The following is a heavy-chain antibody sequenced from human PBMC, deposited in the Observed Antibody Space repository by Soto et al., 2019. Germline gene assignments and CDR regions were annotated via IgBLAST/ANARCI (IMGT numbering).Heavy chain of an antibody. V-gene: IGHV4-59*01. J-gene: IGHJ6*03. CDR1: GGSISSYY. D-gene: IGHD3-3*01. Sequence: SETLSLTCTVSGGSISSYYWSWIRQPPGKGLEWIGYIYYSGSTNYNPSLKSRITISVDTSNNQFSLKLSSVTAADTAVYYCARYQRSGYYTNYYYMDVWGKGTTVTVSS. CDR3: ARYQRSGYYTNYYYMDV. CDR2: IYYSGST.